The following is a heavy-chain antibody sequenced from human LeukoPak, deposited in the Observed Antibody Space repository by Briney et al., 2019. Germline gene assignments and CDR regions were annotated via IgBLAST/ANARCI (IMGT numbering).Heavy chain of an antibody. J-gene: IGHJ4*02. CDR2: ISSYGDKT. Sequence: GGSLRLSCAASGFTFSSYGMHWVRQAPGKGPEYVSVISSYGDKTYYADSVKGRFTISRDNSKNTVSLQMSSLRAEDTAVYYCAKDLYKGDTSSWYYFDYWGQGTLVTVSS. CDR1: GFTFSSYG. D-gene: IGHD6-13*01. CDR3: AKDLYKGDTSSWYYFDY. V-gene: IGHV3-64D*06.